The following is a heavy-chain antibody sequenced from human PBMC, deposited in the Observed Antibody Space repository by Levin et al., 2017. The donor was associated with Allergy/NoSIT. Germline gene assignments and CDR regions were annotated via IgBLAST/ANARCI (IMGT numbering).Heavy chain of an antibody. CDR3: ARNAFSIRSFPMDV. D-gene: IGHD2-2*01. J-gene: IGHJ6*04. Sequence: PSVTLSLKCTVSGDSISNSNYYWGWVRQPPGKGMEWIGHIYYSGATYYNPSLESRVTISVDTSKNQFSLRLRSVTAADTAVYHCARNAFSIRSFPMDVWGKGTAVIVSS. CDR1: GDSISNSNYY. CDR2: IYYSGAT. V-gene: IGHV4-39*01.